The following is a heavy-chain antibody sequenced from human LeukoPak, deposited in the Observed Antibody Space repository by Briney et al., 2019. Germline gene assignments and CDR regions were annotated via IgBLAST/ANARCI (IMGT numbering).Heavy chain of an antibody. CDR1: GGSISSYY. CDR2: IYYSGST. D-gene: IGHD6-19*01. Sequence: SETLSLTCTVSGGSISSYYWSWIRQPPGKGLEWIGYIYYSGSTNYNPSLKSRVTISVDTSKNQFSLKLSSVTAADTAVYYCAKSPYSSGWYYFDYWGQGTLVTVSS. CDR3: AKSPYSSGWYYFDY. J-gene: IGHJ4*02. V-gene: IGHV4-59*01.